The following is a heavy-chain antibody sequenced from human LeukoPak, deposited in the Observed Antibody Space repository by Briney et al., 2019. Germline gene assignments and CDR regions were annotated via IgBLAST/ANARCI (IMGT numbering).Heavy chain of an antibody. V-gene: IGHV3-30-3*01. Sequence: GGSLRLSCTGSGFTFSNYAMHWVRQAPGKGLEWVAVFSYDGSSKYYADSVKGRFTVSRDNSKDTLYLQMNSLRAEDTAVYHCARDIEISTWGLGTMVTVSS. CDR3: ARDIEIST. CDR1: GFTFSNYA. CDR2: FSYDGSSK. J-gene: IGHJ3*01. D-gene: IGHD1-26*01.